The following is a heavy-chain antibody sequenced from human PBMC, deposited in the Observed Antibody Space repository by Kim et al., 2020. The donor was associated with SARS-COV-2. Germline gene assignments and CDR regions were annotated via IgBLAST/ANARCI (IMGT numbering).Heavy chain of an antibody. J-gene: IGHJ4*02. Sequence: ASVKVSCKVSGYTLTELSMHWVRQAPGKGLEWMGGFDPEDDETIYTQKFQGRVTMTEDTSTDTAYMELSSLRSEDTAVYYCATVFYYYGSGNYYFDYWGQGTLVTVSS. V-gene: IGHV1-24*01. CDR2: FDPEDDET. CDR1: GYTLTELS. CDR3: ATVFYYYGSGNYYFDY. D-gene: IGHD3-10*01.